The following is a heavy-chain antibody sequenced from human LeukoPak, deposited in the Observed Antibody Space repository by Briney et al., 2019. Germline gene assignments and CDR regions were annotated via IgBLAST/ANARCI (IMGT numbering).Heavy chain of an antibody. Sequence: AGGSLRLSCAASGITFSDYYVSWIRRAPGKGLEWVSYISRSGTMIYYADSVKGRFTISRDNAKNSTYLQMNSLRAEDTAVYYCARVGGHSVPTRETASRYMDVWGKGTSVTVSS. CDR2: ISRSGTMI. J-gene: IGHJ6*03. CDR1: GITFSDYY. CDR3: ARVGGHSVPTRETASRYMDV. V-gene: IGHV3-11*01. D-gene: IGHD5/OR15-5a*01.